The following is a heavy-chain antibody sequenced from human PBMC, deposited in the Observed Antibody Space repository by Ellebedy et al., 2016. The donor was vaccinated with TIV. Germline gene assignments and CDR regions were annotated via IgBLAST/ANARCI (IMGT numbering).Heavy chain of an antibody. D-gene: IGHD1-1*01. CDR3: ATQLERRGGASS. Sequence: GESLKISCKGSGYNFASYWISWVRQMPGKGLEWMGKINPSDSDTNSSPSFQGNVSFSADTSISTAYLQWSGLKASDTAMYYCATQLERRGGASSWGQGTLVTVSS. CDR2: INPSDSDT. V-gene: IGHV5-10-1*01. J-gene: IGHJ5*02. CDR1: GYNFASYW.